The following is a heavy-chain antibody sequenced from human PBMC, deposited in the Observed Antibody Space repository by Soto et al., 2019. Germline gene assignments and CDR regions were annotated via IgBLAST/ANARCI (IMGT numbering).Heavy chain of an antibody. CDR3: ASQSTRIGYSYGNVDY. CDR1: GGSISSGGYY. V-gene: IGHV4-31*03. Sequence: QVQLQESGPGLVKPSQTLSLTCTVSGGSISSGGYYWSWIRQHPGKGLEWIGYIYYSGSTYYNPSLPSRVTFSVDTSKHHFSLKLSSVTAANTAVYYCASQSTRIGYSYGNVDYWGQGTLVTVSS. D-gene: IGHD5-18*01. J-gene: IGHJ4*02. CDR2: IYYSGST.